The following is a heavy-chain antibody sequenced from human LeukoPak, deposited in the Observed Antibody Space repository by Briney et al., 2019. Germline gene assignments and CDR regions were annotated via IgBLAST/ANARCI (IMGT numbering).Heavy chain of an antibody. Sequence: GASVKVSCKASGYTFTSYAMHWVRQAPGQRLEWMGWINAGNGNTKYSQKFQGRVTITRDTSASTAYMELSSLRSDDTAVYYCARGELGPYDAFDIWGQGTMVTVSS. D-gene: IGHD7-27*01. CDR1: GYTFTSYA. CDR3: ARGELGPYDAFDI. J-gene: IGHJ3*02. V-gene: IGHV1-3*01. CDR2: INAGNGNT.